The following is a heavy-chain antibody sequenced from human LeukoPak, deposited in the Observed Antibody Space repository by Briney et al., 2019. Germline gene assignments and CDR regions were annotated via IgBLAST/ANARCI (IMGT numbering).Heavy chain of an antibody. Sequence: PSETLSLTCAVYGGSFSGYYWSWIRQPPGKGLEWIGYIYYSGSTNYNPSLKSRVTISVDTSKNQFSLKLSSVTAADTAVYYCARRLDCSGGSCPRRAFDIWGQGTMVTVSS. CDR1: GGSFSGYY. CDR2: IYYSGST. J-gene: IGHJ3*02. V-gene: IGHV4-59*08. D-gene: IGHD2-15*01. CDR3: ARRLDCSGGSCPRRAFDI.